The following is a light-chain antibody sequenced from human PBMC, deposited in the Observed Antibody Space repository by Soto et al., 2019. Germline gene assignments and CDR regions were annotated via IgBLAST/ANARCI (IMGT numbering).Light chain of an antibody. CDR2: EVS. J-gene: IGLJ1*01. CDR3: DSFTSSPAYV. Sequence: QSVLTQPASVSGSPGQSITISCTGTSSDVGGYDYVSWYQQQSGKAPKLIIYEVSSRPSGVSNRFSGSKSGNTASLTISGLQADDEADYYCDSFTSSPAYVFGVGTKLTVL. CDR1: SSDVGGYDY. V-gene: IGLV2-14*01.